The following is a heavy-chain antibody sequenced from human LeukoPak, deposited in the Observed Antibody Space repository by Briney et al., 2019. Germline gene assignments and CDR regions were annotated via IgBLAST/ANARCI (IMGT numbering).Heavy chain of an antibody. CDR3: AREGAHPRWLDP. CDR1: GGSISSYY. CDR2: INTSGST. Sequence: SETLSLTCAVSGGSISSYYWTWIRQSAGKGLEWIARINTSGSTTYNPSLRSRVTMTVNTSKNQFSLNLTTVTAAAAAVYSCAREGAHPRWLDPWGQGTLVTVSS. V-gene: IGHV4-4*07. J-gene: IGHJ5*02.